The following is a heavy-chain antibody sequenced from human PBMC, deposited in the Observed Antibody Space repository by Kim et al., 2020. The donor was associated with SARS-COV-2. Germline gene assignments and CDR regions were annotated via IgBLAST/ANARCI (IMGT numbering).Heavy chain of an antibody. D-gene: IGHD3-10*01. J-gene: IGHJ3*02. Sequence: SVKGRFTSTRDNAANSLYLQMNSLRDEDTAVYYCARGDGSGSYKDDALDIWGQGTMVTVSS. V-gene: IGHV3-48*02. CDR3: ARGDGSGSYKDDALDI.